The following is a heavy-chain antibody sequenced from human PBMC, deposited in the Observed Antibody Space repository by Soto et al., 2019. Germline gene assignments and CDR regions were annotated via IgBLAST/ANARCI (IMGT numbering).Heavy chain of an antibody. D-gene: IGHD3-10*01. V-gene: IGHV1-69*13. Sequence: SVKVSCKASRGTFSSYAISWVRQAPGQGLEWMGGIIPIFGTANYAQKFQGRVTITADESTSTAYMELSSLRFEDTAVYYCARDGVVRGVGYYYYGMDVWGQGTTVTSP. CDR3: ARDGVVRGVGYYYYGMDV. J-gene: IGHJ6*02. CDR2: IIPIFGTA. CDR1: RGTFSSYA.